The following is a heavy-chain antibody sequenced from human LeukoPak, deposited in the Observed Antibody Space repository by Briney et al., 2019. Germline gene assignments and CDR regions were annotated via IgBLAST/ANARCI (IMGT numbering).Heavy chain of an antibody. CDR3: ARPRAMRTGVGRYFDL. CDR2: INGGGANT. J-gene: IGHJ2*01. V-gene: IGHV3-23*01. D-gene: IGHD3-10*01. CDR1: GFTFTSYA. Sequence: PAGSLRLSCGVSGFTFTSYAMSWIRQAPGKGLEWVSAINGGGANTYYGDSVKGRSTIPRDNSKKPLYLQMNNLRAEDTARYYCARPRAMRTGVGRYFDLWGRGTLVTVSS.